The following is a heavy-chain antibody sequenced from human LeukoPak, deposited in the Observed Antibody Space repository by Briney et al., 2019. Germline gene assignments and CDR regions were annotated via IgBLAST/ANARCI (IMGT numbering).Heavy chain of an antibody. CDR3: ARHSDGARGAYFDY. D-gene: IGHD1-26*01. J-gene: IGHJ4*02. Sequence: AETLSLTCAVSGGSISTSNYYWGWIRQPPGKALEWIESIYYSGGPYYSPSLKSRVTMSVDTSKNQFSLKLSSVTAADTAVYYCARHSDGARGAYFDYWGQATLVIVSS. CDR2: IYYSGGP. CDR1: GGSISTSNYY. V-gene: IGHV4-39*01.